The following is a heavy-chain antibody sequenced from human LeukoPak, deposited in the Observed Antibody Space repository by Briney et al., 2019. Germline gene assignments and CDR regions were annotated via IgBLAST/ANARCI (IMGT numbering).Heavy chain of an antibody. CDR2: ISGSGGST. CDR1: GFTFSSYA. V-gene: IGHV3-23*01. CDR3: ARDERYYYDSSGPIYFDY. J-gene: IGHJ4*02. Sequence: GGSLRLSCAASGFTFSSYAMSWVRQAPGKGLEWVSAISGSGGSTYYADSVKGRFTISRDNSKNTLYLQMNSLRAEDTAVYYCARDERYYYDSSGPIYFDYWGQGTLVTVSS. D-gene: IGHD3-22*01.